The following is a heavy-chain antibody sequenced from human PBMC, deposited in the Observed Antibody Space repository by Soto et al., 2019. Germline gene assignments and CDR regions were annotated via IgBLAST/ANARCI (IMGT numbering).Heavy chain of an antibody. Sequence: QVQLVQSGAEVKKPGASVRVSCKASGYSITCCAMHWVRQAPGQRPEWMGWINAGYSDTKYSQKFQGRLHMVRDTSASTAYMELSGLTSEDTAVYYCARDGEGEAAAAMVYWGQGTLVTVSS. V-gene: IGHV1-3*01. CDR2: INAGYSDT. D-gene: IGHD2-2*01. J-gene: IGHJ4*02. CDR1: GYSITCCA. CDR3: ARDGEGEAAAAMVY.